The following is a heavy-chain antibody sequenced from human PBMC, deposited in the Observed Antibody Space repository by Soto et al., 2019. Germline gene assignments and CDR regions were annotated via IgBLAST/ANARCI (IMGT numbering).Heavy chain of an antibody. J-gene: IGHJ6*02. CDR3: ARVPGDMVAILYSYPLDGRETLSDVDV. D-gene: IGHD5-12*01. Sequence: QMQLVESGGGAVQPGRSLRLSCAASGFTFSYYPMHWVRQAPGKGLEWVAVISFDGSNKYYADSVKGRFTISRDNSTNTLYLQMNSLRGEDTAVYYCARVPGDMVAILYSYPLDGRETLSDVDVWGQGATVTVSS. V-gene: IGHV3-30*04. CDR1: GFTFSYYP. CDR2: ISFDGSNK.